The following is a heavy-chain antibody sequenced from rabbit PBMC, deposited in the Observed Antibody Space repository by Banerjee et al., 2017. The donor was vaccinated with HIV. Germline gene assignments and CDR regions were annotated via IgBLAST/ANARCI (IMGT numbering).Heavy chain of an antibody. Sequence: QSLEESGGGLVQPEGSLKLSCKASGFDFSSYAITWVRQAPGKGLEWIACIDAGSSGSTYYANWAKGRFTISKTSSTTVTLQMTSLTAADTATYFCAREYAAYVGYGYTGYGLWGPGTLVTVS. V-gene: IGHV1S40*01. CDR1: GFDFSSYA. D-gene: IGHD6-1*01. J-gene: IGHJ4*01. CDR3: AREYAAYVGYGYTGYGL. CDR2: IDAGSSGST.